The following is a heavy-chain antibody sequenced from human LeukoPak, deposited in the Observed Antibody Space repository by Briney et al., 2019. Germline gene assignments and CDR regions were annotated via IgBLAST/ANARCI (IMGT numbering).Heavy chain of an antibody. D-gene: IGHD3-9*01. Sequence: PSETLSLTCAVYGGSFSGYYWSWIRRPPGKGLEWIGEINHSGSTNYNPSLKGRVTISVDTSKNQFSLKLSSVTAADTAVYYCARDHVLRYFDWLLPRGAFDIWGQGTMVTVSS. V-gene: IGHV4-34*01. CDR2: INHSGST. J-gene: IGHJ3*02. CDR3: ARDHVLRYFDWLLPRGAFDI. CDR1: GGSFSGYY.